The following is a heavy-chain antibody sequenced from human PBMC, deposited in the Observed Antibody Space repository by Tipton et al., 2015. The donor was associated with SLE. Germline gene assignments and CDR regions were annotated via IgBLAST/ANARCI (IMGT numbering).Heavy chain of an antibody. J-gene: IGHJ4*02. D-gene: IGHD7-27*01. CDR3: ARGANWGSRDFQY. CDR2: IYYSGDT. V-gene: IGHV4-59*01. Sequence: TLSLTCTVSGGSISSYYWSWIRQPPGKALEWIGYIYYSGDTNYNPSLKSRVTFSVDTSKNQFSLNLNSVTAADTAVYYCARGANWGSRDFQYWGQGTLVTVSS. CDR1: GGSISSYY.